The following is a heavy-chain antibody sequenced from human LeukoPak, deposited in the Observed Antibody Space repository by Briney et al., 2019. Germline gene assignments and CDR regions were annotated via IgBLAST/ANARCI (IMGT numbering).Heavy chain of an antibody. D-gene: IGHD6-13*01. V-gene: IGHV1-2*02. CDR1: GYTFTGQY. J-gene: IGHJ4*02. CDR3: ARYPLSYSGNWHYYFDY. CDR2: INPNTGGT. Sequence: GASVKVSCKASGYTFTGQYIHWVRQAPGQGLEYMGCINPNTGGTNYAQKFQGRVTMTRDTSTTTAYMELRSPRSDDTAVYYCARYPLSYSGNWHYYFDYWGQGTLVTVSS.